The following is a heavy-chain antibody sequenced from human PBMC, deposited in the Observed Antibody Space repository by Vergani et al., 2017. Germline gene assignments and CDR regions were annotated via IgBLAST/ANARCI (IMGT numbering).Heavy chain of an antibody. Sequence: VQLVESGGGLLQPGGSLRLSCTASGFTFQAFAFHWVRQVSGRGLEWVSGIDRNYGVKNGNSFEGRFSISRDNAKKAVFLQMNNLRHEDTALYFCVKDNDYDADGPFDLWGRGTLVTVSS. CDR3: VKDNDYDADGPFDL. CDR2: IDRNYGVK. D-gene: IGHD3-16*01. J-gene: IGHJ2*01. V-gene: IGHV3-9*01. CDR1: GFTFQAFA.